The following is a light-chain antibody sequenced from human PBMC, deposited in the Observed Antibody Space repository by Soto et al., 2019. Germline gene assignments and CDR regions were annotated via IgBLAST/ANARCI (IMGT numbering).Light chain of an antibody. V-gene: IGKV1-5*01. CDR2: DAS. CDR1: QSISSW. J-gene: IGKJ2*01. CDR3: QQYNNYLMYT. Sequence: DIQMTQSPPTLSASVGDRVTITCRASQSISSWLAWYQQKPGKAPKLLIYDASTLESGVPSRFSGSGSGTEFTLTISSLQPKDFATYYCQQYNNYLMYTFDQGTKLEIK.